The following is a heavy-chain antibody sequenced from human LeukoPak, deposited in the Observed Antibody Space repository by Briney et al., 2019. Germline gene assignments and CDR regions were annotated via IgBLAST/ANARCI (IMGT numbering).Heavy chain of an antibody. D-gene: IGHD3-10*01. CDR2: ITGSGGSR. CDR3: AKDRGAMINYWFDP. CDR1: GFTFSSYA. J-gene: IGHJ5*02. V-gene: IGHV3-23*01. Sequence: GGSLRLSCAASGFTFSSYAMSWVRQAPGKGLEWVSAITGSGGSRYYADSVKGRFTISRDNSNNTLYLQMNSLRAEDTAVYYCAKDRGAMINYWFDPWGQGTLVTVSS.